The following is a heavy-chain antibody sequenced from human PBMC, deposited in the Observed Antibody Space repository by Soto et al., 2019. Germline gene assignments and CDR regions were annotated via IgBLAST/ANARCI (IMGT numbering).Heavy chain of an antibody. D-gene: IGHD2-15*01. CDR2: IIPILGIA. J-gene: IGHJ6*02. V-gene: IGHV1-69*04. CDR1: GGTFSSYT. Sequence: ASVKVSCKASGGTFSSYTISWVRQAPGQGLEWMGRIIPILGIANYAQKFQGRVTITADKSTSTAYMELSSLRSEDTAVYYCARDDRGDCSGGSCYSNHYYYYGMDVWGQGTTVTVSS. CDR3: ARDDRGDCSGGSCYSNHYYYYGMDV.